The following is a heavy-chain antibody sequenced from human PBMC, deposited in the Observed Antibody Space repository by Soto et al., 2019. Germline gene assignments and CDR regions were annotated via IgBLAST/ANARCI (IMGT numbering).Heavy chain of an antibody. D-gene: IGHD6-19*01. V-gene: IGHV4-34*01. CDR3: ARGPAASIAVAGRDY. CDR1: GGSFSGYY. J-gene: IGHJ4*02. CDR2: SNHSGST. Sequence: QVQLQQWGAGLLKPSETLSLTCAVYGGSFSGYYWSWIRQPPGKGLEWIGESNHSGSTNYNPSLKRRVTISGDTSKNQFSLKLSPGTAADTAVYYCARGPAASIAVAGRDYWGQGTLVTVSS.